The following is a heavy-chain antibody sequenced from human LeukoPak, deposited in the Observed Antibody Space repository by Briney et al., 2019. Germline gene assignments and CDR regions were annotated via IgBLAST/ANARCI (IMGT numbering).Heavy chain of an antibody. CDR1: GFTVSSNY. CDR3: AKDPGGYYGSGSYYTHYYYYYMDV. V-gene: IGHV3-66*01. Sequence: GGSLRLSCAASGFTVSSNYMSWVRQAPGKGLEWVSVIYSGGSTYYADSVKGRFTISRDNSKNTLYLQMNSLRAEDTAVYYCAKDPGGYYGSGSYYTHYYYYYMDVWGKGTTVTISS. J-gene: IGHJ6*03. D-gene: IGHD3-10*01. CDR2: IYSGGST.